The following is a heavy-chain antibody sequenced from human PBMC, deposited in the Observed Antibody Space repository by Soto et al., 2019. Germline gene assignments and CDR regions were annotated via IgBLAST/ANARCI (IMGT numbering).Heavy chain of an antibody. CDR2: IHYSGST. D-gene: IGHD6-13*01. CDR1: GGSISGYY. V-gene: IGHV4-59*01. J-gene: IGHJ4*02. CDR3: ARGSAAGTKSPFDY. Sequence: VQLQESGPGLVKPSETLSLTCTVSGGSISGYYWSWIRQSPGKGLEWIGYIHYSGSTNYNPSLTTRVTLSVDTSKNQISLKLSSVTAADTAVYYCARGSAAGTKSPFDYWGQGTLVTVSS.